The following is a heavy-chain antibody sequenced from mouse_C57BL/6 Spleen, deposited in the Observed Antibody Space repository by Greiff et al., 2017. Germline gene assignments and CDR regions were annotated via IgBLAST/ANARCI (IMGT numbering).Heavy chain of an antibody. CDR3: ERRAGYGTTGIYYAMDY. D-gene: IGHD2-1*01. V-gene: IGHV5-6*01. Sequence: EVQGVESGGDLVKPGGSLKLSCAASGFTFSSYGMSWVRQTPDKRLEWVATISSGGSYTYYPDSVKGRFTISRDNATNTLYLQMSSLKSEDTAMYYWERRAGYGTTGIYYAMDYWGQGTSVTVSS. J-gene: IGHJ4*01. CDR2: ISSGGSYT. CDR1: GFTFSSYG.